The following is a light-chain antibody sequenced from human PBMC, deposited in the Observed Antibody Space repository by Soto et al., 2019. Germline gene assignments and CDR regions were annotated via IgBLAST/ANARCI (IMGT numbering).Light chain of an antibody. CDR1: QSIGTW. Sequence: DIPMTQSPSTLSASVGDRVTITCRASQSIGTWLAWYQQKPGKAPKVLIFKASTLESGVPSRFSGSGSGTEFTLTISSLQPDDFATYYCQQYNSWTWTFGQGTKVEIK. CDR3: QQYNSWTWT. V-gene: IGKV1-5*03. CDR2: KAS. J-gene: IGKJ1*01.